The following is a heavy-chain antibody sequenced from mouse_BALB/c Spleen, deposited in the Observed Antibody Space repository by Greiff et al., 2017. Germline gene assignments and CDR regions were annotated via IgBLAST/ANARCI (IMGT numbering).Heavy chain of an antibody. CDR2: IWGGGST. CDR3: NKERGGNYDFDY. V-gene: IGHV2-9*02. D-gene: IGHD2-1*01. J-gene: IGHJ2*01. CDR1: GFSLTSYG. Sequence: VMLVESGPGLVAPSQSVSITCTVSGFSLTSYGVHWVRQSPGKGLEWLGVIWGGGSTYYNSAFMSRLSINKDNSKSQVFLKMNSLQTDDTAMYYGNKERGGNYDFDYWGQGTTLTVSS.